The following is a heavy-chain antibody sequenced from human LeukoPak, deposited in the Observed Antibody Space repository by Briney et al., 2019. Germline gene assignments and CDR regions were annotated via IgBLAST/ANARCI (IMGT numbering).Heavy chain of an antibody. CDR2: INDSGSS. D-gene: IGHD3-3*01. CDR3: ARGAYYDFWSGYYSYYYMDV. J-gene: IGHJ6*03. V-gene: IGHV4-34*01. Sequence: SETLSLTCVVYGGSFSGYYWTWIRQPPGKGLEWIGEINDSGSSNYNPSLKSRITMSVDTSENQISLKLSSVTAADTAVYYCARGAYYDFWSGYYSYYYMDVWGKGTTVTVSS. CDR1: GGSFSGYY.